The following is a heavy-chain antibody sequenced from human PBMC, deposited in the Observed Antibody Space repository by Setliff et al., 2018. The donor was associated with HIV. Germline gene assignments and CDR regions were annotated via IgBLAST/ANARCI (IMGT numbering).Heavy chain of an antibody. J-gene: IGHJ4*02. D-gene: IGHD5-12*01. Sequence: ASVKVSCKASGYTFTSYGISWVRQAPGQGLEWMGWMNPNSGNTGYAQKFQGRVTMARNTSIRTAYMELSSLRSEDTAVYYCARGIVWGSAYVYYFDSCGQGTQVTV. CDR2: MNPNSGNT. V-gene: IGHV1-8*02. CDR3: ARGIVWGSAYVYYFDS. CDR1: GYTFTSYG.